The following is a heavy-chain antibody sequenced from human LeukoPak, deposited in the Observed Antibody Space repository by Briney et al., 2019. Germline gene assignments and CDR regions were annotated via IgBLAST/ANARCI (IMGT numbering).Heavy chain of an antibody. J-gene: IGHJ4*02. CDR3: ARDCSGRNWARDFDY. CDR2: ISSSSSYI. D-gene: IGHD2-15*01. V-gene: IGHV3-21*06. CDR1: GFTFSSYS. Sequence: PGGSLRLSCAASGFTFSSYSMNWVRQAPGKGLEWVSSISSSSSYIYYADSVKGRFTMSRDNDKNLMYLQMNSLKAEDTAVYYCARDCSGRNWARDFDYWGQGTLVTVSS.